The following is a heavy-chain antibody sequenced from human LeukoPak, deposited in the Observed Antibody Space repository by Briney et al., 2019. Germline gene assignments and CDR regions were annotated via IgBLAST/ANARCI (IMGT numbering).Heavy chain of an antibody. D-gene: IGHD3-22*01. J-gene: IGHJ4*02. CDR1: GFTFAGYA. CDR3: AKDSDSSGYYPFDY. V-gene: IGHV3-23*01. Sequence: GGSLRLSCAASGFTFAGYAMSWVRQAPGKGLEWVSTISGSGGSTYYADSVKGRFTISRDNSKNTLYLQMSSLRAEDTAVYYCAKDSDSSGYYPFDYWGQGTLVTVSS. CDR2: ISGSGGST.